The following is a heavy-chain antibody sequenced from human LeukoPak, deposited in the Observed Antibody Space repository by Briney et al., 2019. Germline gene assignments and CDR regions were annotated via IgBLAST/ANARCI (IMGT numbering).Heavy chain of an antibody. J-gene: IGHJ6*03. V-gene: IGHV5-51*01. D-gene: IGHD2-2*01. CDR2: IYPGDSDT. CDR1: GYTFTTYL. CDR3: ARGQRGYCSSTSCQRGGYYYYYYMDV. Sequence: GESLKISCKGSGYTFTTYLIGWVRQIPGKGLEGMGIIYPGDSDTRYRPSFQGQVTISADKSISTAYLQWSSLKASDTAMYYCARGQRGYCSSTSCQRGGYYYYYYMDVWGKGTTVTVSS.